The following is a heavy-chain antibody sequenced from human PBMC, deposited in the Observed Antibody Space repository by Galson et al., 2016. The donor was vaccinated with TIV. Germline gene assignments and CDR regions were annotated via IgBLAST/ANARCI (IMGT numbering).Heavy chain of an antibody. J-gene: IGHJ6*03. CDR1: GGSTASSRYF. Sequence: SETLSLTCSVSGGSTASSRYFWGWIRQPPGKRLEWIGSGYYSGDTYFNPSLQSRVTISVDTAKNQFSLRLTSVTAADTAIYYCARDKSGFDTVDHFYYYMDVWGKGTTVIVSS. D-gene: IGHD1-26*01. CDR3: ARDKSGFDTVDHFYYYMDV. V-gene: IGHV4-39*07. CDR2: GYYSGDT.